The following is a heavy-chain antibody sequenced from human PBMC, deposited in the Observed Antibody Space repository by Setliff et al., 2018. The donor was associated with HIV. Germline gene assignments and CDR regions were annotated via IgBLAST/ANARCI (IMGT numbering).Heavy chain of an antibody. V-gene: IGHV1-69*05. D-gene: IGHD6-13*01. J-gene: IGHJ6*02. Sequence: ASVKVSCKTSGGTFSSYGISWVRQAPGQGLEWMGGIIPMFGTGFYAQKFQGRVTITTDESRSTAYMELSSLSSEDTAVFYCARVGHSSSYHYYGMDVWGQGTTVTVAS. CDR3: ARVGHSSSYHYYGMDV. CDR2: IIPMFGTG. CDR1: GGTFSSYG.